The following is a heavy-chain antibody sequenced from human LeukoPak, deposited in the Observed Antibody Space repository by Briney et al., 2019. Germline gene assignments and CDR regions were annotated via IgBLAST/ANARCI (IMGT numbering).Heavy chain of an antibody. CDR2: NIPILGIA. D-gene: IGHD5-18*01. V-gene: IGHV1-69*04. CDR1: GGTFSSYA. Sequence: GASVKVSCKASGGTFSSYAISWVRQAPGQGLEWMGRNIPILGIANYAQKFQGRVTITADKSTSTAYMELSSLRSEDTAVYYCARSRRTDTAMVTPLYYYGMDVWGQGTTVTVSS. CDR3: ARSRRTDTAMVTPLYYYGMDV. J-gene: IGHJ6*02.